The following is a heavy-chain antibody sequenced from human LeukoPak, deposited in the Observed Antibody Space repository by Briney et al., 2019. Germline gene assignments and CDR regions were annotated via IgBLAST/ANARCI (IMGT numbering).Heavy chain of an antibody. J-gene: IGHJ4*02. CDR1: GGSFSSYY. CDR3: ARLQSNSGRYFDS. CDR2: IYYSGST. D-gene: IGHD2/OR15-2a*01. V-gene: IGHV4-59*08. Sequence: SETLSLTCAVYGGSFSSYYWSWIRQPPGKGLEWIGYIYYSGSTNYNSPLRSRITISVDTSKNQFSLKLSSVTAADTAVYYCARLQSNSGRYFDSWGQGTLVSVSS.